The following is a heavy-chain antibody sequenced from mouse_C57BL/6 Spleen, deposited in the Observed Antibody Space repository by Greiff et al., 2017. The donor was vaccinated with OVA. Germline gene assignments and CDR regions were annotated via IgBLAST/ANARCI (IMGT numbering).Heavy chain of an antibody. CDR1: GYTFTDYE. D-gene: IGHD2-13*01. CDR2: IDPETGGT. V-gene: IGHV1-15*01. Sequence: VQLKESGAELVRPGASVTLSCKASGYTFTDYEMHWVKQTPVHGLEWIGAIDPETGGTAYNQKFKGKAILTADKSSSTAYMELRSLTSEDSAVYYCTRKLTAWFAYWGQGTLVTVSA. J-gene: IGHJ3*01. CDR3: TRKLTAWFAY.